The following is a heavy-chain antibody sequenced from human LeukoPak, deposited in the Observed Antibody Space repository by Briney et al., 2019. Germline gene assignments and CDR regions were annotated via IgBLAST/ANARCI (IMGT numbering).Heavy chain of an antibody. D-gene: IGHD6-19*01. CDR1: GGSITRGSYY. V-gene: IGHV4-61*09. CDR2: VFTSGNT. Sequence: SETLSLTCAVSGGSITRGSYYWTWIRQPAGNALEWIGHVFTSGNTNYNPSLKGRVTISIGTSKNQFSLQLNSVTPEDTAVYYCARDRGRSGPLDAFDIWGQGTMVTVSS. CDR3: ARDRGRSGPLDAFDI. J-gene: IGHJ3*02.